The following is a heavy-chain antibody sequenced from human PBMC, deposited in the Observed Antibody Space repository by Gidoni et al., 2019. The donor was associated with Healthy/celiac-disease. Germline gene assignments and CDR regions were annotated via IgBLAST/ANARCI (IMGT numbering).Heavy chain of an antibody. D-gene: IGHD6-19*01. Sequence: EVQLVESGGGLIQPGGSLRLSCAASGFPVSSNYMSWVRQAPGKGLEWVSVIYSGGSTYYADSVKGLFTISRDNSKNTLYLQMNSLRAEDTAVYYCARDGEGRGWPPRRWTPHTTWGQGTLVTVSS. CDR3: ARDGEGRGWPPRRWTPHTT. CDR2: IYSGGST. CDR1: GFPVSSNY. J-gene: IGHJ5*02. V-gene: IGHV3-53*01.